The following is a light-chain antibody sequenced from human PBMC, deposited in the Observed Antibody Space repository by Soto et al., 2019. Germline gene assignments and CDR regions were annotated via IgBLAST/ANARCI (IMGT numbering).Light chain of an antibody. CDR2: DAS. CDR1: QSLDKW. Sequence: DIQMTQSPSTLSASVGDRVSISCRASQSLDKWLAWYQQKPGEAPKLLVSDASNLESGVSSRFTGSGSGTEFTLTISSLQPDDFATYYCQQYTRYPYTFAQVTKLVIK. V-gene: IGKV1-5*01. CDR3: QQYTRYPYT. J-gene: IGKJ2*01.